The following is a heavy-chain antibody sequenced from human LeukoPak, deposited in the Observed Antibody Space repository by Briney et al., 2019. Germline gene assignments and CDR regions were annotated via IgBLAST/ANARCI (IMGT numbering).Heavy chain of an antibody. CDR1: GFTFSSYA. CDR2: ISGSGGST. D-gene: IGHD6-19*01. J-gene: IGHJ4*02. Sequence: PGGSLRLSCAASGFTFSSYAMSWVRQAPGKGLEWVLAISGSGGSTYYADSVKGRFTISRDNSKNTLYLQMNSLRAEDTAVYYCAKDMRYSSGWYAGELDYWGQGTLVTVSS. CDR3: AKDMRYSSGWYAGELDY. V-gene: IGHV3-23*01.